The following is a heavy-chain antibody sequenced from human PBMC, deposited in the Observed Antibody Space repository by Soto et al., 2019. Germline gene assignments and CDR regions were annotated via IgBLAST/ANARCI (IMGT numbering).Heavy chain of an antibody. J-gene: IGHJ4*02. CDR1: GGSISSSSYY. D-gene: IGHD6-13*01. CDR2: IYYSGST. V-gene: IGHV4-39*01. CDR3: AIMTRKQQLGYY. Sequence: QLQLQESGPGLVKPSETLSLTCTVSGGSISSSSYYWGWIRQPPGKGLEWIGSIYYSGSTYYNPSLKSRVTISVDTSKNQFSLKLSSVTAADTAVYYCAIMTRKQQLGYYWGQGTLVTVSS.